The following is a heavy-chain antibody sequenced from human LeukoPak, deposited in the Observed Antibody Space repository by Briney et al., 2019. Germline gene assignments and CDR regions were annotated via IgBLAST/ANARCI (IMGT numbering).Heavy chain of an antibody. J-gene: IGHJ4*02. V-gene: IGHV4-34*01. CDR3: ARGLAAAAVAGLDY. CDR1: GGSFSGYY. CDR2: INHSGST. Sequence: PSETLSLTCAVYGGSFSGYYWSWIRQPPGKGLEWIGEINHSGSTNYNPSLKSRVTISVDTSKNQFSLKLSSVTAADTAVYYCARGLAAAAVAGLDYWGQGTLVTVSS. D-gene: IGHD6-19*01.